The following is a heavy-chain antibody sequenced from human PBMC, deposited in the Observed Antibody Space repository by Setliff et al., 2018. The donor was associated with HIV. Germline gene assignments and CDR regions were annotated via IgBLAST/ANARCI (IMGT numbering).Heavy chain of an antibody. D-gene: IGHD3-3*01. CDR2: ISSSGTTI. CDR3: ARDVSISGVAVPYFDY. J-gene: IGHJ4*02. V-gene: IGHV3-48*03. CDR1: GFTFSNYE. Sequence: GGSLRLSCAASGFTFSNYEMNWVRQAPGKGLEWVSYISSSGTTIYYADSVKGRFTISRDNAKNSLYLQMNSLRAEDTAVYYCARDVSISGVAVPYFDYWGQGTQVTVSS.